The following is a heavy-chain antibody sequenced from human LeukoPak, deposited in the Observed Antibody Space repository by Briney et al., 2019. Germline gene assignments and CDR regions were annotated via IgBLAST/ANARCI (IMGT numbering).Heavy chain of an antibody. CDR1: GFTFSSYA. CDR3: AKACLASTVTSPASYYYYGMDV. CDR2: ISGSGGST. J-gene: IGHJ6*02. Sequence: GGSLRLSCAASGFTFSSYAMSWVRQAPGKGLEWVSAISGSGGSTYYADSVKGRFTIPRDNSKNTLYLQMNSLRAEDTAVYYCAKACLASTVTSPASYYYYGMDVWGQGTTVTVSS. D-gene: IGHD4-17*01. V-gene: IGHV3-23*01.